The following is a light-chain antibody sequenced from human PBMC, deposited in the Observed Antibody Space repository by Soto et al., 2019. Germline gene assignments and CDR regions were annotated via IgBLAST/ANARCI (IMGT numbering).Light chain of an antibody. CDR2: EVN. CDR3: SSYAGSNWYL. V-gene: IGLV2-8*01. CDR1: NSDVGGYNY. J-gene: IGLJ1*01. Sequence: QSALTQPPSASGSPGQSVTISCTGTNSDVGGYNYVSWYQQYPGKAPKLIIYEVNERPSGVPDRFSGSKSGNTASLTVSGLQTADEADYYGSSYAGSNWYLFGTGTKVTVL.